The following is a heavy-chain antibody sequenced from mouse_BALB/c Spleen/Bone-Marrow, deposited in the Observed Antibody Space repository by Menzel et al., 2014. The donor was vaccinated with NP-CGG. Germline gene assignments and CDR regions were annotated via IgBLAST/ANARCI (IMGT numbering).Heavy chain of an antibody. V-gene: IGHV7-3*02. CDR2: IRNKANGYTT. J-gene: IGHJ2*01. Sequence: EVQLVESGGGLVQPGSSLRLSCATSGFTFTDYYMNWVRQPPGKALEWLGFIRNKANGYTTEYSASVKSRFTIPRDNSQNILYLQMNTLRADDSATYYCARDKGRVFFDYWGQGTTLTVSS. CDR3: ARDKGRVFFDY. CDR1: GFTFTDYY.